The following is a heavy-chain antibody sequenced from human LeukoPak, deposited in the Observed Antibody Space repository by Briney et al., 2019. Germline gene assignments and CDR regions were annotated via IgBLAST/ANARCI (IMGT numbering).Heavy chain of an antibody. D-gene: IGHD3-10*01. CDR3: ARTKLLWFGELLGMDV. CDR2: INPNSGGT. Sequence: GASVKVSCKASGYTFTGYYMHWVRQAPGQGLEWMGWINPNSGGTNYAQKFQGRVTMTRDTSISTAYMELSRLRSDDTAVYYCARTKLLWFGELLGMDVWGKGTTVTVSP. V-gene: IGHV1-2*02. CDR1: GYTFTGYY. J-gene: IGHJ6*04.